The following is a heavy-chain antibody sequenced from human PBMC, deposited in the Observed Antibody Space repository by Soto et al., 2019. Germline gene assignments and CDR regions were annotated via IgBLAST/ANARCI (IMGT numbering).Heavy chain of an antibody. D-gene: IGHD3-22*01. CDR2: ISYDGSNK. Sequence: GGSLRLSCAASGFTFSSYGMHWVRQAPGKGLEWVAVISYDGSNKYYADSVKGRFTISRDNSKNTLYLQMNSLRAEDTAVYYCAGGDVHYDSSGYPFDYWGQGTLVTVSS. J-gene: IGHJ4*02. V-gene: IGHV3-30*03. CDR3: AGGDVHYDSSGYPFDY. CDR1: GFTFSSYG.